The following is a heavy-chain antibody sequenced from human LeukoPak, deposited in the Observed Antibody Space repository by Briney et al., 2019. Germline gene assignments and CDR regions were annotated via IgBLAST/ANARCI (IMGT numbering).Heavy chain of an antibody. V-gene: IGHV1-2*02. CDR3: ARVSPRGVTTRNFDY. D-gene: IGHD4-17*01. J-gene: IGHJ4*02. Sequence: ASVKVSCKASGYTFTGYYMHWVRQAPGQGLEWMGWINPNSGGTNYAQKFQGRVTMARDTSISTAYMELSRLRSDDTAVYYCARVSPRGVTTRNFDYWAREPWSPSPQ. CDR2: INPNSGGT. CDR1: GYTFTGYY.